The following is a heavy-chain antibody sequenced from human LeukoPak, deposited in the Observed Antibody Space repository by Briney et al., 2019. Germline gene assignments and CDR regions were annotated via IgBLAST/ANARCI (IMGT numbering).Heavy chain of an antibody. J-gene: IGHJ3*02. V-gene: IGHV3-9*01. CDR3: AKADLTSVTGGAFDI. Sequence: GRSLRLSCAASGFTFDDYAMHWVRQAPGKGLEWVSGISWNSGSIGYADSVKGRFTISRDNAKNSLYLQMNSLRAEDTALYYCAKADLTSVTGGAFDIWGQGTIVTVSS. CDR2: ISWNSGSI. D-gene: IGHD4-17*01. CDR1: GFTFDDYA.